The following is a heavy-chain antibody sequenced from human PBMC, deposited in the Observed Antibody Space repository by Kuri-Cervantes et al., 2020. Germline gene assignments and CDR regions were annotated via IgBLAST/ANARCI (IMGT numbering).Heavy chain of an antibody. CDR1: GFTFTSYG. CDR3: AKAGDRWELLDY. CDR2: ISYDGRNE. J-gene: IGHJ4*02. D-gene: IGHD1-26*01. V-gene: IGHV3-30*18. Sequence: GESLKISCAASGFTFTSYGMHWVRQAPGRGLEWVAIISYDGRNEYYADSVKGRFTISRANSKNTLSLQMNSLRPEDTAVYYCAKAGDRWELLDYWGQGILVTVSS.